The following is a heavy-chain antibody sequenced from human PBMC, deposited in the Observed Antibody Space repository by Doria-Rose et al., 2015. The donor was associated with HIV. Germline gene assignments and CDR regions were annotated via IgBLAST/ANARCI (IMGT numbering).Heavy chain of an antibody. Sequence: QITLKVSGPVLVKPTETLTLTCTVSGVSLSSPGMGVSWIRQPPGKALEWLAQIGSDDERSYKTSLKSRLTISRGTSKSQVVLTMTDMDPVDTATYYCARIKSSRWYHKYYFDFWGQGTLVIVSA. CDR3: ARIKSSRWYHKYYFDF. J-gene: IGHJ4*02. CDR1: GVSLSSPGMG. V-gene: IGHV2-26*01. D-gene: IGHD6-13*01. CDR2: IGSDDER.